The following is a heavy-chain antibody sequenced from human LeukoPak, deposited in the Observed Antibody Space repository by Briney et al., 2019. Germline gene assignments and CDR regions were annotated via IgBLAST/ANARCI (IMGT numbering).Heavy chain of an antibody. D-gene: IGHD5-18*01. Sequence: GASVKVSCKVSGYTLTELSIHWVRQAPGKGLEWMGGFDPEDGETIYAQKFQGRVTMTEDTSTDTAYMELSSLRSVDTAVYYCATVGTAMVNRDYWGQGTLVTVSS. CDR1: GYTLTELS. CDR3: ATVGTAMVNRDY. J-gene: IGHJ4*02. CDR2: FDPEDGET. V-gene: IGHV1-24*01.